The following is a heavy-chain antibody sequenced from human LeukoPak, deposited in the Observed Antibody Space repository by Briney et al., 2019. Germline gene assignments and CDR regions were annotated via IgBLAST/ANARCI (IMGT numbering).Heavy chain of an antibody. CDR1: GFTFSDAW. D-gene: IGHD3-22*01. Sequence: PGGTLRLSCAASGFTFSDAWMSWVRQAPGKGLEWIGRIKSRADGGTPDYAAPVTGRFTISRDDSNATLFLQMNSLTTEDTAVYYCATQGLLDAFDIWGQGTMVIVSS. V-gene: IGHV3-15*01. CDR3: ATQGLLDAFDI. J-gene: IGHJ3*02. CDR2: IKSRADGGTP.